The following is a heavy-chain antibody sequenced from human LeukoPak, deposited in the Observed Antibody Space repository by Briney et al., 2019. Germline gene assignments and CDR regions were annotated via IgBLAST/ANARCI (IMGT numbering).Heavy chain of an antibody. CDR1: GYTFTGYY. V-gene: IGHV1-2*02. J-gene: IGHJ4*02. D-gene: IGHD6-6*01. Sequence: VSVKVSCKSSGYTFTGYYIHWVRQAPGQGLEWMGWINPNSGGTNYAQKFQGRVTMTRDTSISTAYMELSRLRSDDTAVYYCARARVRAARPEDYWGQGTLVTVSS. CDR3: ARARVRAARPEDY. CDR2: INPNSGGT.